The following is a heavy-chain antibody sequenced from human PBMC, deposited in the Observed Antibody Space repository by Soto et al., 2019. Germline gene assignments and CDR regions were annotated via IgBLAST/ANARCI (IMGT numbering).Heavy chain of an antibody. J-gene: IGHJ5*02. D-gene: IGHD2-15*01. CDR1: GGSISSGGYS. V-gene: IGHV4-30-2*01. CDR3: ARGGEPGYCSGGSCFLGWFDP. CDR2: IYHSGST. Sequence: LSLTCAVSGGSISSGGYSWSWIRQPPGKGLEWIGYIYHSGSTYYNPSLKSRVTISVDRSKNQFSLKLSSVTAADTAVYYCARGGEPGYCSGGSCFLGWFDPWRQGTLVTVSS.